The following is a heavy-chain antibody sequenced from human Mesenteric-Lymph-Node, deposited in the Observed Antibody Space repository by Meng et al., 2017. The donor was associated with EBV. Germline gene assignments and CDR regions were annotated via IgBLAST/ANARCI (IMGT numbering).Heavy chain of an antibody. Sequence: QITLKESGPTLVKPTQTLTLTCTFPGFSLSASGVGVGWIRQPPEKALEWLALIYWDDDKRYSPSLKSRLTITKDTSKNQVVLTMTNMDLVDTATYYCARSNYDILTTFGSYWFDPWGQGTLVTVSS. J-gene: IGHJ5*02. CDR3: ARSNYDILTTFGSYWFDP. D-gene: IGHD3-9*01. V-gene: IGHV2-5*02. CDR1: GFSLSASGVG. CDR2: IYWDDDK.